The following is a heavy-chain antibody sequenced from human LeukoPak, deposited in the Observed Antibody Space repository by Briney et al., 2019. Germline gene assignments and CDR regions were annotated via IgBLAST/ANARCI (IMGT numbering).Heavy chain of an antibody. D-gene: IGHD4-17*01. V-gene: IGHV4-39*07. CDR1: GGSVSSGSYY. CDR2: INHSGST. CDR3: ARIGMTTVTHFDY. J-gene: IGHJ4*02. Sequence: SETLSLTCSVSGGSVSSGSYYWSWIRQPPGKGLEWIGEINHSGSTNYNPSLKSRVTISVDTSKNQFSLKLSSVTAADTAVYYCARIGMTTVTHFDYWGQGTLVTVSS.